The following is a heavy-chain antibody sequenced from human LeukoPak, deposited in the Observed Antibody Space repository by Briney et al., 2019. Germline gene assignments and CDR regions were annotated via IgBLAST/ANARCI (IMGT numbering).Heavy chain of an antibody. CDR1: GYSISSGYY. CDR3: ARGLHHSGSYHHFDY. V-gene: IGHV4-38-2*02. Sequence: SETLSLTCTVSGYSISSGYYWGWIRQPPGKGLEWIGSIYHSGSTYYNPSLKSRVTISVDTSKNQFSLKLSSMTAADTAVYYCARGLHHSGSYHHFDYWGQGTLVTVSS. D-gene: IGHD1-26*01. J-gene: IGHJ4*02. CDR2: IYHSGST.